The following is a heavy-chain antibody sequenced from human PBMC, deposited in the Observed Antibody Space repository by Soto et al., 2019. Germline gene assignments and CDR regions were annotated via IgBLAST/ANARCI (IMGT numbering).Heavy chain of an antibody. D-gene: IGHD5-12*01. CDR1: GFSLSTSGMG. V-gene: IGHV2-5*01. CDR3: THFSGYEQFEY. J-gene: IGHJ4*02. CDR2: IYWNDDK. Sequence: QITLKESGPTLVKPTQTLTLTCTFSGFSLSTSGMGVGWIRQPPGKALEWLALIYWNDDKRYSPSLRNRLTITKDTSKNQVVLTMTNMGPVDTGTYYCTHFSGYEQFEYWGQGTLVTVSS.